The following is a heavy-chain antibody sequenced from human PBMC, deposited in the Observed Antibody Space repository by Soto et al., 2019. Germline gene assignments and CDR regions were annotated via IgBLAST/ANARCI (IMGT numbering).Heavy chain of an antibody. J-gene: IGHJ4*02. Sequence: GGSLRLSCAASGFTVSSNYMSWVRQAPGKGLEWVSVLYTGGDTYYADSVEGRFIISRDNSKNTLYLEITSLRAEDTALYYCARGWQWLPTWGQGTLVTVSS. CDR1: GFTVSSNY. D-gene: IGHD6-19*01. CDR3: ARGWQWLPT. CDR2: LYTGGDT. V-gene: IGHV3-53*01.